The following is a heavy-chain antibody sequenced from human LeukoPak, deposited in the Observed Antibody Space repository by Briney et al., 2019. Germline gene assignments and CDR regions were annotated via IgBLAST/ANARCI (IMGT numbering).Heavy chain of an antibody. J-gene: IGHJ4*02. CDR2: IWYDGSNK. D-gene: IGHD4-17*01. V-gene: IGHV3-33*01. CDR1: GFTFSSYG. Sequence: GGSLRLSCAASGFTFSSYGMHWVRQAPGKGLEWVAVIWYDGSNKYYADSVKGRFTISRDNSKNTLYLQMNSLRAEDTAVYYCARDAGRFYFDYWGQGTLVTVSS. CDR3: ARDAGRFYFDY.